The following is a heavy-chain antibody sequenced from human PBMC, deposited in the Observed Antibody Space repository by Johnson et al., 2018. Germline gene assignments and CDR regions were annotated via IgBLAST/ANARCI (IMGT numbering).Heavy chain of an antibody. CDR1: GFTFSSYS. D-gene: IGHD3-22*01. CDR3: EGDNLYDYDSSAYYFGGYFHH. J-gene: IGHJ1*01. Sequence: VQLVQSGGGLIQPGGSLRLSCAASGFTFSSYSMNWVRQAPGKGLEWVSSISSSSRYIYYADSVKGRFTISRDNAKNALYLQMNSLRAEDTAGYYCEGDNLYDYDSSAYYFGGYFHHWGQGTLVTVSS. CDR2: ISSSSRYI. V-gene: IGHV3-21*01.